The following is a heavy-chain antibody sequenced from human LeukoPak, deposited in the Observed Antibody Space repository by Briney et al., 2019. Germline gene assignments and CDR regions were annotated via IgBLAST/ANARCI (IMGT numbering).Heavy chain of an antibody. CDR2: IYSGGST. Sequence: GGSLRLSCAASGFTVSSNYMSWVRQAPGKGLEWVSVIYSGGSTYYADSVKGRFTISRDNSKNMLYLQMNSLRAEDTAVYYCASLAARPVYAFDIWGQGTMVTVSS. CDR1: GFTVSSNY. D-gene: IGHD6-6*01. CDR3: ASLAARPVYAFDI. J-gene: IGHJ3*02. V-gene: IGHV3-53*01.